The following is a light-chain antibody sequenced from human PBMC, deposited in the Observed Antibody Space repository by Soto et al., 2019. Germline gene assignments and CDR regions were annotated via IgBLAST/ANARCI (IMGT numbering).Light chain of an antibody. J-gene: IGKJ1*01. CDR2: DAS. Sequence: DIQMTQSPSSLSASVGDRVAITFRASQSISSYLNWYQQKPGKAPKLLIYDASSLESGVPSRFSGSGSGTEFTLTISSLKPDYFATYYCQQYQSYSRTFGQGTKVDIK. V-gene: IGKV1-5*01. CDR1: QSISSY. CDR3: QQYQSYSRT.